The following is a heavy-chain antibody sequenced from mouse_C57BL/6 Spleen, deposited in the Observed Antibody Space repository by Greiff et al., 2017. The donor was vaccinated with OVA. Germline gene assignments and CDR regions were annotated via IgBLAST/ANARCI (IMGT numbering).Heavy chain of an antibody. CDR2: FHPYNDDP. D-gene: IGHD1-1*01. Sequence: VQLQQSGAELVKPGASVKMSCKASGYTFTTYPIEWMKQNHGKSLEWIGNFHPYNDDPKSNEKFKGKATLTVEKSSSTVYRDFSRLTTQVSAVYSGEKRGGSSYEDYFDYWGQGTTLTVSS. J-gene: IGHJ2*01. CDR1: GYTFTTYP. CDR3: EKRGGSSYEDYFDY. V-gene: IGHV1-47*01.